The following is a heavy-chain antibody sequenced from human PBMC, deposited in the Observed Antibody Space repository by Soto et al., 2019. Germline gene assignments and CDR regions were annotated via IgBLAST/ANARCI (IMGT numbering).Heavy chain of an antibody. V-gene: IGHV3-64D*06. Sequence: GGSLRLSCSASGFTFSSYAMHWVRQAPGKGLEYVSAISSNGGSTYYADSVKGRFTISRDNSKNTLYLQMSSLRAEDTAVYYCVKPGYSSGWYTAFGWFDPWGQGTLVTVSS. CDR1: GFTFSSYA. CDR2: ISSNGGST. CDR3: VKPGYSSGWYTAFGWFDP. J-gene: IGHJ5*02. D-gene: IGHD6-19*01.